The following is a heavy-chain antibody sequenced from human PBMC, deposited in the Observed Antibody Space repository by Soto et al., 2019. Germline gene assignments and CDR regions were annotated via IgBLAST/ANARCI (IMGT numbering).Heavy chain of an antibody. D-gene: IGHD5-12*01. Sequence: QVQLQQWGAGLLKPSETLSLTCAVYGGSFSGYHWSWIRQPPGKGLEWIGEINHSGSTNYNPSLKSRVTISVDTSKNQCSLKLSSVTAADTAVHYCARGKWLRSSFDYWGQGTLVTVSS. J-gene: IGHJ4*02. V-gene: IGHV4-34*01. CDR2: INHSGST. CDR3: ARGKWLRSSFDY. CDR1: GGSFSGYH.